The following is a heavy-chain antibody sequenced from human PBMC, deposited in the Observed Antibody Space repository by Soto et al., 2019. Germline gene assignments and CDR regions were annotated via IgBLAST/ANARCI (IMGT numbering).Heavy chain of an antibody. CDR2: IIPIFGTA. J-gene: IGHJ6*02. D-gene: IGHD5-12*01. Sequence: QVQLVQSGAEVKKPGSSVKVSCKASGGTFSNYAMTWVRQAPGQGLEWMGGIIPIFGTANYAQKFQGRVTITADESTSTAYMELSRLRSDDTAVYYCARGRRDIVASYGLDVWGQGTTVTVSS. CDR1: GGTFSNYA. V-gene: IGHV1-69*12. CDR3: ARGRRDIVASYGLDV.